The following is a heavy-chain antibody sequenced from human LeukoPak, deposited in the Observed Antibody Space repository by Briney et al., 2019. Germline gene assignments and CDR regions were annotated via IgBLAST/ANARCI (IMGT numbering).Heavy chain of an antibody. V-gene: IGHV3-53*01. CDR2: IYSGGST. D-gene: IGHD5-24*01. J-gene: IGHJ4*02. Sequence: PGGSLRPSCAASGFTASSNYMSWVRQAPGKGLEGGSVIYSGGSTSDADSVTGRFTISSDNSKNMRYLPMNGLRVEYTAVYYCARVLGRDGYTPGPFGYWGQGTLVTVSS. CDR3: ARVLGRDGYTPGPFGY. CDR1: GFTASSNY.